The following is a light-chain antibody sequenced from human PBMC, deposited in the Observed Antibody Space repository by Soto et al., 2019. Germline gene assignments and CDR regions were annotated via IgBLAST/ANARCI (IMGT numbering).Light chain of an antibody. CDR1: QYVSSW. Sequence: DIQMTQSPSSVSASVGDRVTITCRASQYVSSWLAWYQQKPGIAPELLISSASSLQSGVPPRFSGRGSVTDFTLTISSLQPEDFAVYYCQQAHRFPITFGQGTRLEIK. CDR2: SAS. CDR3: QQAHRFPIT. J-gene: IGKJ5*01. V-gene: IGKV1-12*01.